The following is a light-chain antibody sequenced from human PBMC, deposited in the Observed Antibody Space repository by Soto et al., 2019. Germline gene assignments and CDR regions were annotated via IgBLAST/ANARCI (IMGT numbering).Light chain of an antibody. J-gene: IGLJ1*01. CDR3: GAYAGIDYYV. CDR2: EVN. Sequence: QSALTQPPSASGSPGQSVTISCTGTSSDIGTYNYVSWYQRHPGRPPKLMISEVNKRPSGVPDRFSGSKSGNTASLTISGLQAEDEADYYCGAYAGIDYYVFGSGTKLTVL. V-gene: IGLV2-8*01. CDR1: SSDIGTYNY.